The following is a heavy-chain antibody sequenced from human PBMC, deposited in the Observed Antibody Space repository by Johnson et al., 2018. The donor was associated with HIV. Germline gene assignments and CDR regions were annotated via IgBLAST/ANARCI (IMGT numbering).Heavy chain of an antibody. Sequence: VQLVESGGGVVQPGRSLRLSCVASGFTFSSYTMHWVRQAPGKGLEWVAVISYDGSNKYYADSVKGRFTISRDNSKNTLYLQMNSLRAEDTAVYYCAKGGSAVAVAFDIWGQGTMVTVSS. J-gene: IGHJ3*02. D-gene: IGHD6-19*01. CDR3: AKGGSAVAVAFDI. CDR2: ISYDGSNK. CDR1: GFTFSSYT. V-gene: IGHV3-30-3*01.